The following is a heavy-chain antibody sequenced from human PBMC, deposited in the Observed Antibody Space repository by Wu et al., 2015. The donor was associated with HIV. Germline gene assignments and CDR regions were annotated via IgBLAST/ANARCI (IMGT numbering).Heavy chain of an antibody. V-gene: IGHV1-2*02. CDR1: GYNFIDYY. D-gene: IGHD2-15*01. Sequence: QVQLVQSGAEVKKPGASVKVSCKASGYNFIDYYFHWVRQAPGQGLEWMGWLNPNNGGTNYAQKFQGRVTMTRDTSISTVYMELSRLRSDDTAVYYCAYLLVVRSSSFDYVGPGTLVTVSS. CDR2: LNPNNGGT. J-gene: IGHJ4*03. CDR3: AYLLVVRSSSFDY.